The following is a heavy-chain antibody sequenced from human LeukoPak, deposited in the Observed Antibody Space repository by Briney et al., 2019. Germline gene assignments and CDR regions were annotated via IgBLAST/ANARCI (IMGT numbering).Heavy chain of an antibody. CDR2: ISAYHGNT. Sequence: GASVKVSCKASGYTFTSYGISWVRQAPGQGLEWMGWISAYHGNTNYEQKLQGRVTMTTDTSTSTACMELRSLRSDDTAVYYCARVRLDCSSTSCYGDTDNWFDPWGQGTLVTVSS. D-gene: IGHD2-2*01. CDR1: GYTFTSYG. J-gene: IGHJ5*02. CDR3: ARVRLDCSSTSCYGDTDNWFDP. V-gene: IGHV1-18*01.